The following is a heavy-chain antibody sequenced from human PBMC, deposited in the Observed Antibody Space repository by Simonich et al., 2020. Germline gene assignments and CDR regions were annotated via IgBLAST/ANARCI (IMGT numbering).Heavy chain of an antibody. CDR2: INPNRGGT. V-gene: IGHV1-2*02. D-gene: IGHD1-26*01. J-gene: IGHJ4*02. CDR1: GYTFTGYY. CDR3: ARDRGGSYYDY. Sequence: QVQLVQSGAEVKKPGASVKVSCKASGYTFTGYYMHWVRQAPGQGLEGMGWINPNRGGTNYAQKVQGRVTMTRDTSISTAYMELSRLRSDDTAVYYCARDRGGSYYDYWGQGTLVTVSS.